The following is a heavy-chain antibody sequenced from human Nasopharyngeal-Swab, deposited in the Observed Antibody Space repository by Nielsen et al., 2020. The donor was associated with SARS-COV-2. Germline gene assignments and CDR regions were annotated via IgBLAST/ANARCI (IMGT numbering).Heavy chain of an antibody. CDR3: ARDGIAAAGNYYYYGMDV. CDR2: IKQDGSEK. Sequence: GGSLRLSCAASGFTFSRYAMTWVRQVPGKGLEWVANIKQDGSEKYYVDSVKGRFTISRDNAKNSLYLQMNSLRAEDTAVYYCARDGIAAAGNYYYYGMDVWGQGTTVTVSS. V-gene: IGHV3-7*01. J-gene: IGHJ6*02. CDR1: GFTFSRYA. D-gene: IGHD6-13*01.